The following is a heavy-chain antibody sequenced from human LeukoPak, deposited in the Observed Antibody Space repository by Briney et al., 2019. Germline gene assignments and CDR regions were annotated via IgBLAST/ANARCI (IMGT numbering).Heavy chain of an antibody. D-gene: IGHD6-19*01. CDR3: AKDHIASSSGWYY. Sequence: PGGSLRLSCAASGFTFSSYAMSWVRQAPGKGLEWVSAISGSGGSTYYADSVKGRFTISRDNSKNTLYLQMNSLRTEDTAVYYCAKDHIASSSGWYYWGQGTLVTVSS. J-gene: IGHJ4*02. V-gene: IGHV3-23*01. CDR2: ISGSGGST. CDR1: GFTFSSYA.